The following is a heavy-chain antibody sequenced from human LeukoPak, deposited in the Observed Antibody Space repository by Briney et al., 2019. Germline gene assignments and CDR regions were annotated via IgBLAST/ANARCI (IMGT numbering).Heavy chain of an antibody. D-gene: IGHD6-25*01. J-gene: IGHJ3*02. CDR3: TRDRYSSGPVGAFDI. CDR1: GFTFSTYE. Sequence: PGGSLRLSCAASGFTFSTYEMNWVRQAPGKGLEWILYISSSGSTRYYADSVMGRFTISRDNAENSLFLQMNSLKVDDTAVYYCTRDRYSSGPVGAFDIWGQGTMLTVSS. V-gene: IGHV3-48*03. CDR2: ISSSGSTR.